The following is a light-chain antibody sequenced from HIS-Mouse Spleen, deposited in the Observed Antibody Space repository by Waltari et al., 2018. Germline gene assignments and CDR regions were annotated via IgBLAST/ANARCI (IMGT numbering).Light chain of an antibody. Sequence: SYELTQPPSVSVSPGQTARITCSGDALPKKYAYWYQQKSGQAPVLVIYEDSKRPSGIPGGFSGSSSGTMATLTISGAQVEDEADYYCYSTDSRGNHRVFGGGTKLTVL. CDR2: EDS. V-gene: IGLV3-10*01. CDR3: YSTDSRGNHRV. CDR1: ALPKKY. J-gene: IGLJ2*01.